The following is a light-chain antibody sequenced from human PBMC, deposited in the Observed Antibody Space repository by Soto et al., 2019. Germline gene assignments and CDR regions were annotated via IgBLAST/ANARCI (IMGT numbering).Light chain of an antibody. V-gene: IGKV1-6*01. J-gene: IGKJ2*01. CDR1: QDIRNE. CDR2: GAS. Sequence: AIQMTQSPASLSASVGDRVAITCRASQDIRNELGWYQQKPGKAPKLLIYGASNLQSGSPSGFSGSGSGTDFTLTISSLQPEDSATYYCLQDHSFPYTFGQGTKLEIK. CDR3: LQDHSFPYT.